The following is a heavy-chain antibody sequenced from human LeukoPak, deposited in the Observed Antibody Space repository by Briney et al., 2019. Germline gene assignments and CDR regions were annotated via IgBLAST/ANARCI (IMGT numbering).Heavy chain of an antibody. CDR3: ARGRDSSSLNRRYNWFDP. D-gene: IGHD6-6*01. CDR1: GYTFTGYY. V-gene: IGHV1-2*02. Sequence: ASVKVSCKASGYTFTGYYMHWVRQAPGQGLEWMGWINSNSDGTNYAQKFQGRVTITRNTSISTAYMELSSLRSEDTAVYYCARGRDSSSLNRRYNWFDPWGQGTLVTVSS. CDR2: INSNSDGT. J-gene: IGHJ5*02.